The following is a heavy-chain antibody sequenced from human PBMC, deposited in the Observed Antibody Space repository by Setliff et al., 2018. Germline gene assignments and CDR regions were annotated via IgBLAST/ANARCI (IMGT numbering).Heavy chain of an antibody. J-gene: IGHJ4*02. CDR2: ISGYNGNT. V-gene: IGHV1-18*01. D-gene: IGHD3-3*01. CDR1: GFMFYTFG. Sequence: ASVKVSCKTSGFMFYTFGFSWVRHVPEQGFEWMGCISGYNGNTNYAQKFQDRVTGTMDTSTSTVYMELRSLRSDDTAVYYCARSSAPSVVLAADFDFWGRGTPVTVSS. CDR3: ARSSAPSVVLAADFDF.